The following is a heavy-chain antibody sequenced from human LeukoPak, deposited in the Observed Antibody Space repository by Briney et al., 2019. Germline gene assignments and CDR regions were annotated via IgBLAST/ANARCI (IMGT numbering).Heavy chain of an antibody. D-gene: IGHD3/OR15-3a*01. CDR3: ACDFRYLGHDF. Sequence: PGGSLRLSCTASALTLGNYYMSWVRQAPGKGLEWISYISNVGTTTYYAVSVRGRFTVSRDNAKNSLYLQMDSLRAEDTAVYYCACDFRYLGHDFWGQGTLVTVSS. J-gene: IGHJ4*02. CDR2: ISNVGTTT. CDR1: ALTLGNYY. V-gene: IGHV3-11*01.